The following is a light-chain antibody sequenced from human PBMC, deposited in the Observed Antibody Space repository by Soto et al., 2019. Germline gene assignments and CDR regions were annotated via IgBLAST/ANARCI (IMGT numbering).Light chain of an antibody. CDR1: QTISDY. Sequence: ASQTISDYLVWLQQKPGKVPKLLIHAASTSQSGVPSRFSGSGSFTDFTLTISCLPSEDLSIQNRSSYYSYPRTFGRGTKVDIK. CDR2: AAS. J-gene: IGKJ4*01. CDR3: SSYYSYPRT. V-gene: IGKV1-8*01.